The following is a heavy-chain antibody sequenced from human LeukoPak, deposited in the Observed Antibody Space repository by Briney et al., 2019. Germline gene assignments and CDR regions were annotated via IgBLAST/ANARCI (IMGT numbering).Heavy chain of an antibody. J-gene: IGHJ4*02. CDR2: ISYDGSNK. CDR1: GFTFSSYG. D-gene: IGHD3-10*01. Sequence: GGSLRLSCAASGFTFSSYGMHWVRQAPGKGLEWVAVISYDGSNKYYADSVKGRFTIPRDNSKNTLYLQMNSLRAEDTAVYYCAKGPMVRGVIMWDYWGQGTLVTVSS. V-gene: IGHV3-30*18. CDR3: AKGPMVRGVIMWDY.